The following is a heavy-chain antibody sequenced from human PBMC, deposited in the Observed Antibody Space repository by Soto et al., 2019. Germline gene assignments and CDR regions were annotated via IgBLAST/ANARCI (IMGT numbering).Heavy chain of an antibody. V-gene: IGHV3-30-3*01. Sequence: GGSLRLSCAASGFTFSSYAMHWVRQAPGKGLEWVAVISYDGSNKYYADSVKGRFTISRDNSKSTLYLQMNSLRAEDTAVYYCARDYTAAAHFDYWGQGTLVTVSS. CDR3: ARDYTAAAHFDY. CDR2: ISYDGSNK. J-gene: IGHJ4*02. CDR1: GFTFSSYA. D-gene: IGHD6-13*01.